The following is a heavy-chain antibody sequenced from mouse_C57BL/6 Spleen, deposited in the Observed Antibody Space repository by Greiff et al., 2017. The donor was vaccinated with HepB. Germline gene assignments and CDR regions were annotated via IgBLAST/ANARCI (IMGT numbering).Heavy chain of an antibody. CDR1: GYSFTGYY. CDR2: INPSTGGT. CDR3: ARSGGYDYGWFAY. Sequence: VQLKESGPELVKPGASVKISCKASGYSFTGYYMNWVKQSPEKSLEWIGEINPSTGGTTYNQKFKAKATLTVDKSSSTAYMQLKSLTSEDSAVYYCARSGGYDYGWFAYWGQGTLVTVSA. D-gene: IGHD2-4*01. V-gene: IGHV1-42*01. J-gene: IGHJ3*01.